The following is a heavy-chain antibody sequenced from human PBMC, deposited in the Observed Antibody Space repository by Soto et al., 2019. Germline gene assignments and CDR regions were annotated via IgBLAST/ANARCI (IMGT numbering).Heavy chain of an antibody. CDR1: GGSFSGYY. CDR2: INHSGST. J-gene: IGHJ5*02. V-gene: IGHV4-34*01. Sequence: SETLSLTCAVYGGSFSGYYWSWIRQPPGKGLEWIGEINHSGSTNYNPSLKSRVTISVDTSKNQFSLKLSSVTAADTAVYYCASLCSGGSCYRTNWFDPWGQGTLVTVSS. D-gene: IGHD2-15*01. CDR3: ASLCSGGSCYRTNWFDP.